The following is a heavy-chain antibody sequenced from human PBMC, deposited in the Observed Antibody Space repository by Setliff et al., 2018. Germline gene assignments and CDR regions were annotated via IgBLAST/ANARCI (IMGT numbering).Heavy chain of an antibody. J-gene: IGHJ5*02. CDR2: IKQDGSEK. CDR1: GFTFSTYW. CDR3: VRASITMVRGVANWFDP. Sequence: PGGSLRLSCAASGFTFSTYWMGWVRQAPGKGLEWVANIKQDGSEKYYVDSVKGRFSISRDNAKNSLDLQMDSLRGEDTAVYYCVRASITMVRGVANWFDPWGQGTLVTVSS. V-gene: IGHV3-7*01. D-gene: IGHD3-10*01.